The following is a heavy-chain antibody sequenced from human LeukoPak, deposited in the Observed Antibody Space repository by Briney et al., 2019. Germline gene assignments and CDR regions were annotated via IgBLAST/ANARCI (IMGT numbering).Heavy chain of an antibody. J-gene: IGHJ4*02. Sequence: SVKVSCKASGGTFSSYAISWVRQAPGQGLEWMGGIIPIFGTANYAQKFQGRVTITADESTSTAYMELSSLRSEDTAVYYCASSGYDYFRQAGDYFDYWGQGTLVTVSS. D-gene: IGHD5-12*01. CDR2: IIPIFGTA. CDR1: GGTFSSYA. V-gene: IGHV1-69*01. CDR3: ASSGYDYFRQAGDYFDY.